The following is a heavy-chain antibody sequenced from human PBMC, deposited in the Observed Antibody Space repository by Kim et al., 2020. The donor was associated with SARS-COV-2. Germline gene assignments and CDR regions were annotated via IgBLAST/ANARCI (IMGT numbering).Heavy chain of an antibody. CDR2: ISYDGSNK. CDR1: GFTFSSYG. J-gene: IGHJ6*02. CDR3: AKDATIFGVVNLLYYGMDV. V-gene: IGHV3-30*18. Sequence: GGSLRLSCAASGFTFSSYGMHWVRQAPGKGLEWVAVISYDGSNKYYADSVKGRFTISRDNSKNTLYLQMNSLRAEDTAVYYCAKDATIFGVVNLLYYGMDVWGQGTTVTVSS. D-gene: IGHD3-3*01.